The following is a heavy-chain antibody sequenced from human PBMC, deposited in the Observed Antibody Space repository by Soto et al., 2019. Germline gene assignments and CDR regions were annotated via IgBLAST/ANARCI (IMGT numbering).Heavy chain of an antibody. V-gene: IGHV4-34*01. CDR3: ASRGGYCSGGSCYVWYYYGMDV. J-gene: IGHJ6*02. CDR1: GGSFSGYY. Sequence: SETLSLTCAVYGGSFSGYYWSWIRQPPGKGLEWIGEINHSGSTNYNPSLKSRVTISVDTSKNQFSLKLSSVTAADTAVYYCASRGGYCSGGSCYVWYYYGMDVWGQGTTVTVS. D-gene: IGHD2-15*01. CDR2: INHSGST.